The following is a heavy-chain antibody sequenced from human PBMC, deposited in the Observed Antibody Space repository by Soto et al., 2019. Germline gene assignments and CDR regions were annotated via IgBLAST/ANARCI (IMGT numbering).Heavy chain of an antibody. D-gene: IGHD4-4*01. CDR2: INHSGST. V-gene: IGHV4-34*01. CDR3: ARGPIHLTKTFDY. Sequence: SETLSLTCAVYGGSFSGYYWSWIRQPPGKGLEWIGEINHSGSTNYNPSLKSRVTISVDTSKNQFSLKLSSVTAADTAVYYCARGPIHLTKTFDYWGQGTLVTVSS. J-gene: IGHJ4*02. CDR1: GGSFSGYY.